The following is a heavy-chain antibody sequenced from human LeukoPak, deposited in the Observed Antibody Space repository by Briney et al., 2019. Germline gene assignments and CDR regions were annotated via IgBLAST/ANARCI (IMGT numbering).Heavy chain of an antibody. CDR1: GGSFSSFH. J-gene: IGHJ3*02. Sequence: SETLSLTRTVSGGSFSSFHWSWIRQPPGKRLEWIGYFYYSGSTNSNPSLKSRVIISADTSKSQFSLKLSSVTAADTAMYYCARGNYDSRGYSNAFDIWGQGAMVTVSS. CDR3: ARGNYDSRGYSNAFDI. D-gene: IGHD3-22*01. CDR2: FYYSGST. V-gene: IGHV4-59*01.